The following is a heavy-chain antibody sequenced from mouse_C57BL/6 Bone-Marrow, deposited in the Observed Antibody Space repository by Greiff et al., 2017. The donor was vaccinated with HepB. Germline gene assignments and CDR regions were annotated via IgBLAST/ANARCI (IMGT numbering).Heavy chain of an antibody. CDR3: ARAYSATMDY. D-gene: IGHD2-12*01. Sequence: EVKVVESGGGLVQPGGSLKLSCAASGFTFSDYYMYWVRQTPEKRLEWVAYISNGGGSTYYPDTVKGRFTISRDNAKNTLYLQMRRLKSEDTAMYYCARAYSATMDYWGQGTSVTVSS. CDR2: ISNGGGST. J-gene: IGHJ4*01. V-gene: IGHV5-12*01. CDR1: GFTFSDYY.